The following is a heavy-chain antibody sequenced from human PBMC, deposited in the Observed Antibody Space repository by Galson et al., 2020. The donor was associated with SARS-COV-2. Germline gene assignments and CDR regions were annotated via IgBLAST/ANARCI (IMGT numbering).Heavy chain of an antibody. D-gene: IGHD3-9*01. CDR1: GFSLSSNGMS. J-gene: IGHJ4*02. CDR2: IDWDDDK. Sequence: ESGPTLVKPTQTLTLTCTFSGFSLSSNGMSVTWIRQPPGKALEWLARIDWDDDKFYNTSLKTRLTISKDTSKNQVVLTLTNMDPVDTAIYYCARTSDWVKRFGFWGQGILVAVSS. V-gene: IGHV2-70*17. CDR3: ARTSDWVKRFGF.